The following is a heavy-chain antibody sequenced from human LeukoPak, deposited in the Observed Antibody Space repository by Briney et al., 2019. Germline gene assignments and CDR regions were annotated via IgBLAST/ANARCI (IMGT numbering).Heavy chain of an antibody. D-gene: IGHD2-2*02. CDR3: AKAHCSSTSCYRDYYYMDV. CDR1: GFTFSSYA. Sequence: PGGSLRLSCAASGFTFSSYAMSWVRQAPGKGLEWVSVISGSGGSTYYADSVKGRFTISRDNSKNTLYLQMNSLRAEDTAVYYCAKAHCSSTSCYRDYYYMDVWGKGTTVTVSS. CDR2: ISGSGGST. J-gene: IGHJ6*03. V-gene: IGHV3-23*01.